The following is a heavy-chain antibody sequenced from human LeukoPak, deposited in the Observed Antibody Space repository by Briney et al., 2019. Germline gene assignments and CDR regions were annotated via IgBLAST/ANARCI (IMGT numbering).Heavy chain of an antibody. CDR3: ARRYYYNLGSFPFDF. V-gene: IGHV4-38-2*02. Sequence: SETLSLTCTVSGYSISSGYYWGWIRQPPGKGLEWIGSIYHSGSTYYNPSLNSRVTISEDTSKNQFYLNLSSVTAADTGVYYCARRYYYNLGSFPFDFWGQGTLVTVSS. CDR2: IYHSGST. D-gene: IGHD3-10*01. J-gene: IGHJ4*02. CDR1: GYSISSGYY.